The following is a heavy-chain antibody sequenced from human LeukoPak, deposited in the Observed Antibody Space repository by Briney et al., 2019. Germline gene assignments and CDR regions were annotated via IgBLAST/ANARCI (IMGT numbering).Heavy chain of an antibody. D-gene: IGHD3-22*01. V-gene: IGHV3-30*18. CDR1: GFTFSSYG. J-gene: IGHJ4*02. Sequence: GGSLRLSCAASGFTFSSYGMHWVRQAPGKGLEWVAVISSDGSKKYYADSVKGRFTISRDNSKNTLYLQMNSLRAEDTAVYYCANENYFDSSGYPDHWGQGTLVTVSS. CDR2: ISSDGSKK. CDR3: ANENYFDSSGYPDH.